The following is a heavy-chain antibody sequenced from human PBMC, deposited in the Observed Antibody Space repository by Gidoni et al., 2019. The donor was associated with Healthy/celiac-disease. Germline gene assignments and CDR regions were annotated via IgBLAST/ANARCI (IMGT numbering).Heavy chain of an antibody. Sequence: QVQLVESGGGVVQPGRSLRLSCAASGFTFRSYGMHWVRQAPGKGLEWVAVISYDGSNKYYADSVKGRFTISRDNSKNTLYLQMNSLRAEDTAVYYCAKDFGYSGYDFLLEYWGQGTLVTVSS. CDR2: ISYDGSNK. D-gene: IGHD5-12*01. V-gene: IGHV3-30*18. CDR3: AKDFGYSGYDFLLEY. CDR1: GFTFRSYG. J-gene: IGHJ4*02.